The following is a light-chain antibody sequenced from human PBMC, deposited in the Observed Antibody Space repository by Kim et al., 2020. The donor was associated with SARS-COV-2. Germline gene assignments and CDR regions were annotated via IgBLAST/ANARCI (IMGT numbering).Light chain of an antibody. CDR2: LNSDGSH. CDR3: QTWGTGIEVV. Sequence: QLVLTQSPSASASLGASVKLTCTLSSGHSNFAIAWHQQQPEKGPRYLMKLNSDGSHSKGDGIPDRFSGSSSGAERYLTISSLQSEDEADYYCQTWGTGIEVVFGGGTQLTVL. CDR1: SGHSNFA. J-gene: IGLJ2*01. V-gene: IGLV4-69*02.